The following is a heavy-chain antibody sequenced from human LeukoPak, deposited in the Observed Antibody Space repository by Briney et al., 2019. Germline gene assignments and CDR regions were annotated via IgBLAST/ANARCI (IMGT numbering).Heavy chain of an antibody. CDR2: INPNSGGT. Sequence: ASVEVSCKASGYTFTGYYMHWVRQAPGQGLEWMGWINPNSGGTNYAQKFQGRVTMTRDTSISTAYMELSRLRSDDTAVYYCASHYYYGSGSYFDYWGQGTLVTVSS. D-gene: IGHD3-10*01. CDR3: ASHYYYGSGSYFDY. J-gene: IGHJ4*02. V-gene: IGHV1-2*02. CDR1: GYTFTGYY.